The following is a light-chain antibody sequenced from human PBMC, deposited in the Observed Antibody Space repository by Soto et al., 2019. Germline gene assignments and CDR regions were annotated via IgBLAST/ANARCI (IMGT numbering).Light chain of an antibody. J-gene: IGKJ2*01. CDR2: DAS. CDR1: QGIDTY. Sequence: DIQMTQSPSSLSASVGDRVTITCRASQGIDTYLAWFQQKPGKAPKLLIYDASNRETGVPSRFSGSGSGTDFSLSIDSLQPEDIATYYCQQYDHPPYTFGQGTTLEIK. V-gene: IGKV1-33*01. CDR3: QQYDHPPYT.